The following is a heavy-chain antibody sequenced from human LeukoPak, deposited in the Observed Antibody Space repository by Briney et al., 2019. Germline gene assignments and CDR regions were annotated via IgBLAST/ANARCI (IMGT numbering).Heavy chain of an antibody. Sequence: ASVKVSCKASGYTFTSYYMHWVRPAPGQGLEWMGIINPSGGSTSYAQKFQGRVTMTRDASTSTVYMELSSLRSEDTAVYYCARSGGRRYSSSGSIGLDYWGQGTLVTVSS. CDR2: INPSGGST. J-gene: IGHJ4*02. V-gene: IGHV1-46*01. CDR1: GYTFTSYY. D-gene: IGHD6-13*01. CDR3: ARSGGRRYSSSGSIGLDY.